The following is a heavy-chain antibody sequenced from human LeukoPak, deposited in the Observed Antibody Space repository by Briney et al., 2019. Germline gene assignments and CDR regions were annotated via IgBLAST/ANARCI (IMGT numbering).Heavy chain of an antibody. CDR3: ARGTSDHYYYYMDV. Sequence: ASVKVSCKASGYTFTTNGISWVGQAPGQGLEWMGWINAYNGNTNYAQNLQARVTMTTDTSTSTAYMELRSLRSDDTAVYYCARGTSDHYYYYMDVWGKGTTVTVSS. CDR2: INAYNGNT. CDR1: GYTFTTNG. J-gene: IGHJ6*03. V-gene: IGHV1-18*01.